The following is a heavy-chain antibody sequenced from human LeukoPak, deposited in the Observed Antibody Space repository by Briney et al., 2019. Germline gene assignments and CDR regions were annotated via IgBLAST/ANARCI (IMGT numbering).Heavy chain of an antibody. CDR1: GGSISSDSYY. CDR3: ARGRDSGWLTTYYFDY. Sequence: SETLSLTCTVSGGSISSDSYYWAWIRQPPGKGLEWIASIYYSGSTYYNPSLKSRVTISVDTSRNQFSLKLSSVTAADTAVYYCARGRDSGWLTTYYFDYWGQGTLVTVSS. D-gene: IGHD6-19*01. CDR2: IYYSGST. V-gene: IGHV4-39*01. J-gene: IGHJ4*02.